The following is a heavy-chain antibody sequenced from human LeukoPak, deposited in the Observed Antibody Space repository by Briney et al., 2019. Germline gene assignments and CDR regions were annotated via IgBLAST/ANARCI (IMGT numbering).Heavy chain of an antibody. CDR3: ARGPAAIRLAPDV. Sequence: SETLSLTCTVSGGSISSYYWSWIRQPPGKGLEWIGYIYYSGSINYNPSLKSRVTISVDTSKNQFSLKLSSVTAADTAVYYCARGPAAIRLAPDVWGKGTTVTVSS. J-gene: IGHJ6*04. CDR1: GGSISSYY. D-gene: IGHD2-2*01. CDR2: IYYSGSI. V-gene: IGHV4-59*01.